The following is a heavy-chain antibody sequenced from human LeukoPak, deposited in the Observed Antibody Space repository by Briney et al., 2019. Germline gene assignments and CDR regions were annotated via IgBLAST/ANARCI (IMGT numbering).Heavy chain of an antibody. Sequence: PGGSLRLSCAASGFTFSSYGMHWVRQAPGKGLEWVAFIRYDGSNKYYADSVKGRFTISRDNSKNTLYLQMNSLRAEDTAVYYCAKDVYCSSTSCQPGYFQHWGQGTLVTVSS. J-gene: IGHJ1*01. V-gene: IGHV3-30*02. CDR2: IRYDGSNK. CDR1: GFTFSSYG. D-gene: IGHD2-2*01. CDR3: AKDVYCSSTSCQPGYFQH.